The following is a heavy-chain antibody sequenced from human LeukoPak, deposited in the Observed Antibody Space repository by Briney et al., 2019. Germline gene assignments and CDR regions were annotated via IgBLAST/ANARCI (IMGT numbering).Heavy chain of an antibody. D-gene: IGHD2-21*01. CDR1: GGSISSGGYS. V-gene: IGHV4-30-2*01. J-gene: IGHJ5*02. CDR2: IYHSGST. Sequence: PSETLSLTCAVSGGSISSGGYSWSWIRQPPGKGLEWIGYIYHSGSTYYNPSLKSRVTISVDRSKNQFSLKLSSVTAADTAVYYCARGPTLLWWGYNWFDPWGQGTLVTVSS. CDR3: ARGPTLLWWGYNWFDP.